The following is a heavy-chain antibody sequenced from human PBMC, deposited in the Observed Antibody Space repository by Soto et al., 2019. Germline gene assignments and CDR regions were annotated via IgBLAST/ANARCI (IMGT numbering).Heavy chain of an antibody. CDR2: ISDNGGTT. CDR1: EFTFSNYA. Sequence: GGSLRLSCAASEFTFSNYAMSWVRQAPGKGLEWVSSISDNGGTTYYADSVKGRFTISRDNSKNTLYLQMNSLRAEDTAVYYCVKVKGRNSSSSGDYWGQGTLVTVSS. CDR3: VKVKGRNSSSSGDY. D-gene: IGHD6-6*01. J-gene: IGHJ4*02. V-gene: IGHV3-23*01.